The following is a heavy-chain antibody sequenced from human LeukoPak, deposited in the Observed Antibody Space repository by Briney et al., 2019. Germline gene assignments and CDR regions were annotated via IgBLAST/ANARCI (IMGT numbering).Heavy chain of an antibody. CDR1: GFTFSSYA. J-gene: IGHJ4*02. CDR2: ISYDGSNK. V-gene: IGHV3-30-3*01. Sequence: PGRSLRLSCAASGFTFSSYAMHWVRQAPGKGLEWVAVISYDGSNKYYADSVRGRSTISRDNSKNTLYLQMNSLRAEDTAVYYCAREELAPQSRYFDYWGQGTLVTVSS. CDR3: AREELAPQSRYFDY. D-gene: IGHD5-24*01.